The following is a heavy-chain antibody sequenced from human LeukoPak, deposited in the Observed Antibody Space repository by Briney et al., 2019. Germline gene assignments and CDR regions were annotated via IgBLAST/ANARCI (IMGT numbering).Heavy chain of an antibody. CDR3: ARDARYYDILTGYSPWGYFDY. D-gene: IGHD3-9*01. CDR2: IYTSGST. J-gene: IGHJ4*02. CDR1: GGSISSYY. V-gene: IGHV4-4*07. Sequence: PSETLSLTCTVSGGSISSYYWSWIRQPAGKGLEWIGRIYTSGSTNYNPSLKSRVTISVDTSKNQFSLKLSSVTAADTAVYYCARDARYYDILTGYSPWGYFDYWGQGTLVTVSS.